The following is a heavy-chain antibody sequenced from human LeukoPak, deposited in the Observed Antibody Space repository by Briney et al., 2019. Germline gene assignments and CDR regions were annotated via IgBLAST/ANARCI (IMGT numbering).Heavy chain of an antibody. Sequence: GASVKVSCKASGYTFTSYGISWVRQAPGQGLEWMGWINPNSGGTNYAQKFQGRVTMTRDTSISTAYMELSRLRSDDTAVYYCARVGIVGATTGWFDPWGQGTLVTVSS. V-gene: IGHV1-2*02. D-gene: IGHD1-26*01. J-gene: IGHJ5*02. CDR1: GYTFTSYG. CDR2: INPNSGGT. CDR3: ARVGIVGATTGWFDP.